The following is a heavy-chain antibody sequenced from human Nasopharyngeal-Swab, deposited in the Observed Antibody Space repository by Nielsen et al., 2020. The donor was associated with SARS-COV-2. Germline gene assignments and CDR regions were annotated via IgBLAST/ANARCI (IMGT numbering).Heavy chain of an antibody. J-gene: IGHJ6*03. CDR3: ARARGEQWLVRSRYMDV. V-gene: IGHV3-21*01. Sequence: GGSLRLSCAASGFTFSSYSMNWVRQAPGKGLEWVSSISSSSSYIYYADSVKGRFTISRDNAKNPLYLQMNSLRAEDTAVYYCARARGEQWLVRSRYMDVWGKGTTVTVSS. CDR1: GFTFSSYS. CDR2: ISSSSSYI. D-gene: IGHD6-19*01.